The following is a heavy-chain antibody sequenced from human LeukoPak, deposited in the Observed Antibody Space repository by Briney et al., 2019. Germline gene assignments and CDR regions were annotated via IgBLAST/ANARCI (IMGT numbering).Heavy chain of an antibody. V-gene: IGHV1-46*03. CDR1: GYNFSNYF. CDR2: INPSGGGT. D-gene: IGHD3-3*01. Sequence: ASVKVSCKTSGYNFSNYFMHWVRQAPGQGLEWMGIINPSGGGTTYAQKFQGRVTMTRDTSTSTVYMELSSLRFEDTAVFYCARGTVFGVDYYQYFYMDVWGKGTTVNVSS. J-gene: IGHJ6*03. CDR3: ARGTVFGVDYYQYFYMDV.